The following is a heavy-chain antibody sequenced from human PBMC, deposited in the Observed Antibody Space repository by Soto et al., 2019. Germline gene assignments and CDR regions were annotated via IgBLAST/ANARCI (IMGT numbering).Heavy chain of an antibody. D-gene: IGHD5-18*01. CDR3: ARDTGPDTAMVGDYYYYGMDV. CDR2: INSDGSST. Sequence: GGSLRLSCAASGFTFSSYWMHWVRQAPGKGLVWVSRINSDGSSTSYADSVKGRFTISRDNAKNTLYLQMNSLRAEDTAVYYCARDTGPDTAMVGDYYYYGMDVWGQGTTVTVSS. J-gene: IGHJ6*02. CDR1: GFTFSSYW. V-gene: IGHV3-74*01.